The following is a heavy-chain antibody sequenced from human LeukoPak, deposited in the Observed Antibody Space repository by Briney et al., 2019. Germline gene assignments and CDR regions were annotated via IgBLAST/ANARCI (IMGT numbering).Heavy chain of an antibody. CDR1: GFTFSNAW. J-gene: IGHJ4*02. D-gene: IGHD1-7*01. Sequence: GGSLRLSCAASGFTFSNAWMSWVRQAPGKGLEWVGRIKSKTDGGTTDYAAPVKGRCTISRDDSKNTLYLQMNSLKTEDTAVYYCTTDHWNYVGFDYWGQGTLVTVSS. CDR3: TTDHWNYVGFDY. V-gene: IGHV3-15*01. CDR2: IKSKTDGGTT.